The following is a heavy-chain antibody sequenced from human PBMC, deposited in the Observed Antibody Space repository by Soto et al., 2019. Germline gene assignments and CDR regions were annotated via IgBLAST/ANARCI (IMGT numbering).Heavy chain of an antibody. CDR3: TTDEVYISSYGMDV. D-gene: IGHD6-6*01. CDR1: GFTFSNAW. CDR2: IKSKTDGGTT. V-gene: IGHV3-15*07. Sequence: EVQLVESGGGLVKPGGSLRLSCAASGFTFSNAWMNWVRQAPGKGLELVGRIKSKTDGGTTYYAAPEKGRFTISSDDSKNTLYLQKNSLKTEDTAVYYCTTDEVYISSYGMDVWGQGTTVTVSS. J-gene: IGHJ6*02.